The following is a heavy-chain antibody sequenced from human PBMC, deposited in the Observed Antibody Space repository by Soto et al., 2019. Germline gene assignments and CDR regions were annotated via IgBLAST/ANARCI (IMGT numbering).Heavy chain of an antibody. V-gene: IGHV4-59*01. D-gene: IGHD6-13*01. CDR1: GGSISSYY. CDR3: ARDTAAAGTGWFDP. CDR2: IYYSGST. Sequence: SETLSLTCTVPGGSISSYYWSWIRQPPGKGLEWIGYIYYSGSTNYNPSLKSRVTISVDMSKNQFSLKLSSVTAADTAVYYCARDTAAAGTGWFDPWGQGTLVT. J-gene: IGHJ5*02.